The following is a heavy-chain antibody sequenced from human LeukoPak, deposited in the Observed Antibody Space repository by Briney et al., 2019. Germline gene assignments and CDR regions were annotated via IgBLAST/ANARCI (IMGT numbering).Heavy chain of an antibody. CDR3: ARGTYASGNSY. D-gene: IGHD3-10*01. CDR2: ISSSSSNI. V-gene: IGHV3-48*01. CDR1: GFKFGDFS. Sequence: GGSLRLSCAASGFKFGDFSMNWVRQAPGKGLEWISYISSSSSNIYYADSVTGRFTISRDNARNSLFLQMSSLRAEDTAMYYCARGTYASGNSYWGQGTLVTVSS. J-gene: IGHJ4*02.